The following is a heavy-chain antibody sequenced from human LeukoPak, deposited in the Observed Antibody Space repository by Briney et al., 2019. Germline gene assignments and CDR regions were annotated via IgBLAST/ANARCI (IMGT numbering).Heavy chain of an antibody. CDR3: ARVGVRGESFDY. CDR2: IYYTGST. Sequence: PSETLSLTCTVSGGSISSYYWSWIRQPPGKGLEWIGYIYYTGSTNYNPSLRSRVTISVDTSKNQFSLKLSSVTAADTAVYYCARVGVRGESFDYWGQGTLVTVSS. D-gene: IGHD3-10*01. CDR1: GGSISSYY. V-gene: IGHV4-59*01. J-gene: IGHJ4*02.